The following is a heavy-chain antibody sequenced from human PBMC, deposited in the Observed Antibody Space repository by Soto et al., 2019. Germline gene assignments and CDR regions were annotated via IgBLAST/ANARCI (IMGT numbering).Heavy chain of an antibody. Sequence: QVQLVQSGAEVKKPGASVKVSCKASGYTFTSYYMHWVRQAPGQGLEWMGIINPSGGSTSYAQKFRGRVTMTRDTSTSTVYMELSSLRSEDTAVYYCARDRSVEVVGAWFDPWGQGTLVTVSS. V-gene: IGHV1-46*03. CDR1: GYTFTSYY. J-gene: IGHJ5*02. CDR3: ARDRSVEVVGAWFDP. D-gene: IGHD2-15*01. CDR2: INPSGGST.